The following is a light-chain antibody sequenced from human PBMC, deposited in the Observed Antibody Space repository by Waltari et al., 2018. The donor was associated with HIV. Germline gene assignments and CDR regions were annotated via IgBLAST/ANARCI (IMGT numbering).Light chain of an antibody. CDR1: QSLLHSNGYNY. J-gene: IGKJ4*01. CDR3: MQALQTPLT. V-gene: IGKV2-28*01. Sequence: DIVMTQSPPSLPVPPGEPASIPSRSSQSLLHSNGYNYLDWYLQKPGQSPQLLIYLGSNRASGVPDRFSGSGSGTDFTLKISRVEAEDVGVYYCMQALQTPLTFGGGTKVEIK. CDR2: LGS.